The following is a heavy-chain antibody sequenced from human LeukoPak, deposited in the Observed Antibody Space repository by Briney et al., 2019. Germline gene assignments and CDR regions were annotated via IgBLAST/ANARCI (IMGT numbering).Heavy chain of an antibody. CDR2: IYHNGTT. CDR1: GVSINSHY. D-gene: IGHD6-19*01. Sequence: SETLSLTCIVSGVSINSHYWTWIRQPPGKGLEWVGYIYHNGTTDYNASLKSRVTMSLETSNNQFSLKLSSVTAADTAVYYCARVGSGWYYVDSWGQGTLVTVSS. CDR3: ARVGSGWYYVDS. V-gene: IGHV4-59*11. J-gene: IGHJ4*02.